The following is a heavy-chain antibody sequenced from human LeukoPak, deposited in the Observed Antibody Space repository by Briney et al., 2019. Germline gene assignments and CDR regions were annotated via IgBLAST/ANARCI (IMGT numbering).Heavy chain of an antibody. CDR2: INTNSSGT. V-gene: IGHV1-2*02. CDR3: ARISPLYSRTQQSAFDI. Sequence: ASVKLSCNASGYTFTCYYMHWVRQAPGQGLEWMGWINTNSSGTNYAQSVQGRVTMTRDKSISTDYMELSRLRADDTAVYYCARISPLYSRTQQSAFDIWGQGTMVTVSS. D-gene: IGHD1-26*01. J-gene: IGHJ3*02. CDR1: GYTFTCYY.